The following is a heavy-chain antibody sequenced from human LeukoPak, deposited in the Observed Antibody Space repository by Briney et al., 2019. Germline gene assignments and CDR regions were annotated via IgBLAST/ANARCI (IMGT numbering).Heavy chain of an antibody. CDR2: ISNSGSFT. CDR3: ARMVRGVINPCDH. CDR1: GFTFSNHA. Sequence: GGSLRLSCAASGFTFSNHAMSWVRQAPGKGLEWVSAISNSGSFTYFADSVKGRFTISRDNSKNTLFLQMNSLRADDTAVYYCARMVRGVINPCDHWGQGTLVTVSS. D-gene: IGHD3-10*01. V-gene: IGHV3-23*01. J-gene: IGHJ4*02.